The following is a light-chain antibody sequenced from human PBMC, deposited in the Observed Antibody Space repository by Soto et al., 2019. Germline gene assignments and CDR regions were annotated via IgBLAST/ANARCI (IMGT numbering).Light chain of an antibody. CDR3: QKYNSAPLT. CDR1: QGISSN. Sequence: DIQLTQSPSFLSASVGDRVTITCRASQGISSNLAWYQQKPGNAPKLLIYAASTLQSGVPSRFSGSGSGTDFTLTISSLQPEDVATYYCQKYNSAPLTFGGGTKVDIK. CDR2: AAS. V-gene: IGKV1-9*01. J-gene: IGKJ4*01.